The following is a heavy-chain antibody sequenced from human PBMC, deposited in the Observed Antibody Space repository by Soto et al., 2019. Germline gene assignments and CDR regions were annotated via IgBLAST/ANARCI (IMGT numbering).Heavy chain of an antibody. CDR2: ISGSGDRT. Sequence: GGSLRLSCEASGFTFSTYAMSWVRQAPGKWLEWVSGISGSGDRTHYADSVKGRFSISRDNSQNTLHLQMNSLRAEDTAVYYCAQASTYEYVWGSFRYYFDHWGQGXLVTVYS. J-gene: IGHJ4*02. V-gene: IGHV3-23*01. CDR3: AQASTYEYVWGSFRYYFDH. CDR1: GFTFSTYA. D-gene: IGHD3-16*02.